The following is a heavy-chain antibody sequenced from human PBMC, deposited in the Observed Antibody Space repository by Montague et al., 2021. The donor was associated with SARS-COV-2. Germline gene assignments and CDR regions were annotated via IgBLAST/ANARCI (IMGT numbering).Heavy chain of an antibody. J-gene: IGHJ5*02. CDR1: GDSPLCPNCY. CDR3: ARHRNYGDHSLDNWFHP. V-gene: IGHV4-39*01. D-gene: IGHD4-17*01. CDR2: ISNSGTT. Sequence: SDTLSLTCTVSGDSPLCPNCYWACLRQATGKGLDWIRPISNSGTTYYNPYLRSRLTISIDTSKNQFSLKLTSVTATNMAVYYCARHRNYGDHSLDNWFHPWGQGTLVTVSS.